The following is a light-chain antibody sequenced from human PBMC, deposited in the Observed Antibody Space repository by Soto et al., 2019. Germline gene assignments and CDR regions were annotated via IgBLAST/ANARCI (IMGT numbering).Light chain of an antibody. CDR3: QSPGSNGTWV. CDR2: KDN. V-gene: IGLV3-25*02. CDR1: TLPKQY. Sequence: SYELTQPPSMSVSPGQMARITCSGETLPKQYISWYQQKPGQAPVMLIYKDNERPSGIRERFAGSRSGTTVTLTISGVQAEDEADYYCQSPGSNGTWVFGGGTKVTVL. J-gene: IGLJ3*02.